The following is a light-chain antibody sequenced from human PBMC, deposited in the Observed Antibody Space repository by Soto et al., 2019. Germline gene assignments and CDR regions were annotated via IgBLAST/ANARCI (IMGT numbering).Light chain of an antibody. CDR3: QQRSNWPPT. Sequence: DIVLTQFPATLSLSPGERATLSCRASQSVRSHLVWYQQKLGQAPRLLIYDASHRATGIPARFSGSGSGTYFTLTISILEPEDFAVYYWQQRSNWPPTFGGGTKVEIK. CDR1: QSVRSH. V-gene: IGKV3-11*01. CDR2: DAS. J-gene: IGKJ4*01.